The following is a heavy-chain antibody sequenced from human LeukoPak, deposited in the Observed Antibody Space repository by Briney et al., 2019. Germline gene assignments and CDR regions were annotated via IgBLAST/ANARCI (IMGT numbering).Heavy chain of an antibody. Sequence: GGSLRLSCAASGFTFSSYAMSWVRQAPGKGLEWVSVIYSGGSTYYSDSVKGRFTISRDNSKNTLYPQMNSLRAEDTAVYYCASPGIAARRYYYYYYMDVWGKGTTVTVS. D-gene: IGHD6-6*01. J-gene: IGHJ6*03. CDR2: IYSGGST. V-gene: IGHV3-53*01. CDR1: GFTFSSYA. CDR3: ASPGIAARRYYYYYYMDV.